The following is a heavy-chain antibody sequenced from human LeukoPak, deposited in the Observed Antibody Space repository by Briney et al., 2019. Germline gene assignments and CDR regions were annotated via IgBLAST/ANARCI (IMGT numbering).Heavy chain of an antibody. CDR3: AKDNGGGWSFDY. J-gene: IGHJ4*02. CDR1: GFTFSNHA. V-gene: IGHV3-43*02. D-gene: IGHD6-19*01. Sequence: PGGSLRLSCVASGFTFSNHAMSWVRQAPGKGLEWVSLVRGGGYTQYADSVRGRFTISRDNSKNSLYLQMNSLRTEDTALYYCAKDNGGGWSFDYWGLGTLVTVSS. CDR2: VRGGGYT.